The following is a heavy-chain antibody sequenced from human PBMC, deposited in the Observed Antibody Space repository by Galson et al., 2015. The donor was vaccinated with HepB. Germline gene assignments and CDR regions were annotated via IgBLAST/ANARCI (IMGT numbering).Heavy chain of an antibody. J-gene: IGHJ6*03. CDR1: GFTFSGSA. Sequence: SLRLSCAASGFTFSGSAMHWVRQASGKGLEWVGRIRSKANSYATAYAASVKGRFTISRDDSKNTAYLQMNSLKTEDTAVYYCTRQESDYSNYAPFYYYYMDVWGKGTTVTVSS. CDR2: IRSKANSYAT. CDR3: TRQESDYSNYAPFYYYYMDV. D-gene: IGHD4-11*01. V-gene: IGHV3-73*01.